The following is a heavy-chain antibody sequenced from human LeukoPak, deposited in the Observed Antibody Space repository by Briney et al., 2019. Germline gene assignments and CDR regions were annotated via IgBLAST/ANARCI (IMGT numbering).Heavy chain of an antibody. CDR1: GGSISSYY. D-gene: IGHD1-1*01. CDR2: IYYSGST. V-gene: IGHV4-59*01. J-gene: IGHJ6*02. Sequence: SETLSLTCTVSGGSISSYYWSWIRQPPGKGLEWIGYIYYSGSTNYNPSLKSRVTISVDTSKNQFSLKLSSVTAADTAVYYCARDGGLDYYYYGMDVWGQGTTVTVSS. CDR3: ARDGGLDYYYYGMDV.